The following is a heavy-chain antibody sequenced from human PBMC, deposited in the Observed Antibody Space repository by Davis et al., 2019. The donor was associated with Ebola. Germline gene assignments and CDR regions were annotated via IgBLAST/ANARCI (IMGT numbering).Heavy chain of an antibody. D-gene: IGHD1-20*01. Sequence: GESLKISCKGSGYSFSSYWLAWVRHMPGKGLEWMGLIYTGDSDTRYSPSFRGQVTISADKSITTAYLQWSGLRASDTAMYYCASLRRTITGMDDAFDIWGQGTMVTVSS. J-gene: IGHJ3*02. CDR1: GYSFSSYW. V-gene: IGHV5-51*01. CDR3: ASLRRTITGMDDAFDI. CDR2: IYTGDSDT.